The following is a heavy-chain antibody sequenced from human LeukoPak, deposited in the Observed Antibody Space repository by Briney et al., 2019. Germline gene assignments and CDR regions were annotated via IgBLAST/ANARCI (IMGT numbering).Heavy chain of an antibody. CDR2: INTNTGNP. CDR3: ARELGDIVVVVADKANWFDP. J-gene: IGHJ5*02. Sequence: VASVKVSCEASGYTFTSYAMNWVRQAPGQGLEWMGWINTNTGNPTYAQGFTGRFVFSLDTSVSTAYLQISSLKAEDTAVYYCARELGDIVVVVADKANWFDPWGQGTLVTVSS. V-gene: IGHV7-4-1*02. D-gene: IGHD2-15*01. CDR1: GYTFTSYA.